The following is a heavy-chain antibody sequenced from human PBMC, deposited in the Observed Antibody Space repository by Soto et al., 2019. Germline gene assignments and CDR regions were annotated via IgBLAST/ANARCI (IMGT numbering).Heavy chain of an antibody. V-gene: IGHV3-48*01. CDR1: GFTFSSYS. D-gene: IGHD2-2*01. CDR2: ISSGSGTI. CDR3: TRSAYVDG. J-gene: IGHJ6*03. Sequence: EVQLVESGGGLVQPGGSLRLSCAASGFTFSSYSMNWVRQAPGKGLEWVSYISSGSGTIYYADSVKGRFTISRDNAKNSLYLQMDSLGADDTTVYYATRSAYVDGWGTGTTVTVSS.